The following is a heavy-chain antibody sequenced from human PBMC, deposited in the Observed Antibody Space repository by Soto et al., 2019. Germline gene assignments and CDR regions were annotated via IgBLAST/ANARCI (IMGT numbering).Heavy chain of an antibody. D-gene: IGHD4-17*01. J-gene: IGHJ3*02. CDR3: ARGDYGLDAFDI. CDR1: GGSISSYY. V-gene: IGHV4-59*01. Sequence: QVQLQESGPGLVKPSETLSLTCTVSGGSISSYYWSWIRQPPGKGLEWIGYIYYSGSTNYNPSLKSRVTISVDTSKNQFSLKLSSVTAADTAVYYCARGDYGLDAFDIWGQGTMVTVSS. CDR2: IYYSGST.